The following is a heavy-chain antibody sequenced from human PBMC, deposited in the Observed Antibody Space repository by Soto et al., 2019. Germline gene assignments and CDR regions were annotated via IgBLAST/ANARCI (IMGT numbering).Heavy chain of an antibody. CDR3: ARVGIPGGGYYYGMDV. D-gene: IGHD2-8*02. CDR1: GDSVSSNSAA. V-gene: IGHV6-1*01. Sequence: SQTLSLPCALSGDSVSSNSAAWNWIRQSPSRGLEWLGRTYYRSKWYNDYAVSVKSRITINPDTSKNQFSLQLNSVTPEDTAVYYCARVGIPGGGYYYGMDVWGQGTTVTVSS. CDR2: TYYRSKWYN. J-gene: IGHJ6*02.